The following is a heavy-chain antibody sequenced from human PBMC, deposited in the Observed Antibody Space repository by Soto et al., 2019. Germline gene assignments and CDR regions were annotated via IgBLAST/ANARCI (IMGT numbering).Heavy chain of an antibody. CDR1: GGSISSYY. J-gene: IGHJ4*02. V-gene: IGHV4-59*01. CDR3: ARGSIGGQGYSSSWYFDY. Sequence: SETLSLTCTVSGGSISSYYWSWIRQPPGKGLEWIGDIYYSGGTNYNPSVKSRVTISVDTSKYQFSLKLSSVTAADTAAYYCARGSIGGQGYSSSWYFDYWGQGTLVTVSS. D-gene: IGHD6-13*01. CDR2: IYYSGGT.